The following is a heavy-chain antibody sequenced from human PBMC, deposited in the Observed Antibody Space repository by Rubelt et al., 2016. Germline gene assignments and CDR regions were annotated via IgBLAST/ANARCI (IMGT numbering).Heavy chain of an antibody. V-gene: IGHV1-69*04. CDR2: IIPILGIA. CDR3: ARDGYNDIWGFFDY. CDR1: GGTFSSYA. J-gene: IGHJ4*02. D-gene: IGHD5-24*01. Sequence: QVQLVQSGAEVKKPGASVKVSCKASGGTFSSYAISWVRQATGQGLEWMGRIIPILGIANYAQKFQGRVTITADKSTSTAYMELSSVRSEDTAVYYCARDGYNDIWGFFDYWGQGTLVTVSS.